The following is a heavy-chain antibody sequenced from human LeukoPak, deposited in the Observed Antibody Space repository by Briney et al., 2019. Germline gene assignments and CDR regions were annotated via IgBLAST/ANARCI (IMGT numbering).Heavy chain of an antibody. CDR3: ACHSGWSGPSE. D-gene: IGHD6-19*01. Sequence: SGTLSLTCAVSGDSISSDKWWSWVRQPPGKGLEYIGEFHQSVSTNYNPSLKSRLTISVDKSKNQFSLKLSSVTAADTAVYYCACHSGWSGPSEWGQGTLVTVSS. CDR1: GDSISSDKW. CDR2: FHQSVST. V-gene: IGHV4-4*02. J-gene: IGHJ4*02.